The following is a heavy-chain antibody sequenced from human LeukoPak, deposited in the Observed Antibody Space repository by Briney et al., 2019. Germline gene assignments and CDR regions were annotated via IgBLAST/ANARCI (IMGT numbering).Heavy chain of an antibody. D-gene: IGHD6-13*01. J-gene: IGHJ4*02. CDR2: IYYSGST. Sequence: SETLSLTCTVSGGSINSNVYYWSWIRQPPGKGLEWIGYIYYSGSTYYSPSLKSRLIMSVDTSKNQFSLKLSFVTAADTALYYCVRGLDSSSYVDSWGQGTLVTVSS. CDR3: VRGLDSSSYVDS. CDR1: GGSINSNVYY. V-gene: IGHV4-30-4*01.